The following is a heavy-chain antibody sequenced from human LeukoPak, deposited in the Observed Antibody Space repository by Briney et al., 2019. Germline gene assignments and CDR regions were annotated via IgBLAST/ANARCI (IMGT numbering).Heavy chain of an antibody. D-gene: IGHD3-3*01. Sequence: PSETLSLTCAVYGGSFSGYYWSWIRRPPGKGLEWIGYIYYSGSTNYNPSLKGRVTISVDTSKNQFSLRLTSVTAADTAVYYCARDHYDFWSGYRSYYYYYGMDVWGQGTTVTVSS. CDR1: GGSFSGYY. CDR2: IYYSGST. CDR3: ARDHYDFWSGYRSYYYYYGMDV. J-gene: IGHJ6*02. V-gene: IGHV4-59*01.